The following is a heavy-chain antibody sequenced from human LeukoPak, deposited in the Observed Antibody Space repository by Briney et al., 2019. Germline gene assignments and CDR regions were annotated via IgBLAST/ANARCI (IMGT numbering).Heavy chain of an antibody. CDR1: GITLNNYG. J-gene: IGHJ4*02. V-gene: IGHV3-23*01. D-gene: IGHD3/OR15-3a*01. CDR3: AKRGVVIRVILVGFHKEAYYFES. Sequence: GGSLRLSCAVSGITLNNYGMTWVRQAPGKGLEWVAGISDSGGSTKYADSVQGRSTISRDNPKNTLYLQMNSLRAEDTAVYFCAKRGVVIRVILVGFHKEAYYFESWGQGALVTVSS. CDR2: ISDSGGST.